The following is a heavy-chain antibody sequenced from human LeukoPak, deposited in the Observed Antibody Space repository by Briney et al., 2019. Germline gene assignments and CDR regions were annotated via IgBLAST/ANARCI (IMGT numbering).Heavy chain of an antibody. D-gene: IGHD6-19*01. CDR1: GFTFSSYA. J-gene: IGHJ4*02. CDR3: ANSHSSGWHR. Sequence: GGSLRLSCAASGFTFSSYAMHWVRQAPGKGLEWVSVISGSGGTTYYADSVKGRFTTSRDNSKNTLYLQMNSLRAEDTAVYYCANSHSSGWHRWGQGTLVTVSS. V-gene: IGHV3-23*01. CDR2: ISGSGGTT.